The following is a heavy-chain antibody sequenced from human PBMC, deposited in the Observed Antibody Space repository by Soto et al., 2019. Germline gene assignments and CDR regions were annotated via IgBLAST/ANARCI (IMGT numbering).Heavy chain of an antibody. Sequence: GGSLRLSCAASGFTFSDHYMDWVRQAPGKGLEWVGRTRNKAHRYTTEYAASVKGRFTISRDDSKNSLYLQMNSLKTEDTAVYYCGRVQKWEAHHSADYWGQGTLVTVSS. CDR1: GFTFSDHY. J-gene: IGHJ4*02. D-gene: IGHD1-26*01. CDR2: TRNKAHRYTT. V-gene: IGHV3-72*01. CDR3: GRVQKWEAHHSADY.